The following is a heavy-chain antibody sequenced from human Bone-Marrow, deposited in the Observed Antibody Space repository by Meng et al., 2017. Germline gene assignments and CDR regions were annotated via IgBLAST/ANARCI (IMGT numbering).Heavy chain of an antibody. D-gene: IGHD6-19*01. CDR1: GGSFSGYY. CDR2: INHSGST. Sequence: QVHLQQWGAGLLKPSETLSLTFAVYGGSFSGYYWSWIRQPPGKGLEWIGEINHSGSTNYNPSLKSRVTISVDTSKNQFSLKLSSVTAADTAVYYCARGARVAGTDYWGQGTLVTVSS. V-gene: IGHV4-34*01. CDR3: ARGARVAGTDY. J-gene: IGHJ4*02.